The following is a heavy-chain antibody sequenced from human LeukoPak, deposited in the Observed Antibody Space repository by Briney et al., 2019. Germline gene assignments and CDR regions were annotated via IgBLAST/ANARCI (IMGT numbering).Heavy chain of an antibody. J-gene: IGHJ5*02. CDR2: IYSGGGT. D-gene: IGHD6-19*01. V-gene: IGHV3-66*01. CDR3: ARDLYSSGP. Sequence: GGSLRLSCAASGFIVSSRHMSWVRQAPGKGLVWVSVIYSGGGTNYADSVKGRFTISRDNSKNTLYLQLNSLRAEDTAVYYCARDLYSSGPWGQGTLVTVSS. CDR1: GFIVSSRH.